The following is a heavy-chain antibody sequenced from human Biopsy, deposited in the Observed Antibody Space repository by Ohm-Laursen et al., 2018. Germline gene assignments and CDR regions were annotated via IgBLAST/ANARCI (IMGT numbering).Heavy chain of an antibody. D-gene: IGHD1-26*01. V-gene: IGHV4-59*08. CDR3: ARHAPSYSGSYWRYFDL. CDR1: GGSISSYY. J-gene: IGHJ2*01. CDR2: IYYTGST. Sequence: GTLSLTCIVSGGSISSYYWSWIRQPPGKGLEWIGYIYYTGSTNYNPSLKSRVTISVDTSMNHLSLRLTSVTAADTAVYYCARHAPSYSGSYWRYFDLWGRGTLVTASS.